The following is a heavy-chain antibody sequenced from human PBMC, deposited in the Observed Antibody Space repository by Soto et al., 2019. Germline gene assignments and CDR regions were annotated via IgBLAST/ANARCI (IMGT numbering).Heavy chain of an antibody. Sequence: EVQLLESGGGLVQPGGSLRLSCAASGFTFNNYAMSWVRQAPGKGLECVSAISSSGGSTSYANSVKGRFTISRDNSKNPLYLQMNSLRAEDTAMYFCAKRVAVAGNGFDSWGQGTLVTVSS. CDR2: ISSSGGST. D-gene: IGHD6-19*01. V-gene: IGHV3-23*01. CDR3: AKRVAVAGNGFDS. CDR1: GFTFNNYA. J-gene: IGHJ5*01.